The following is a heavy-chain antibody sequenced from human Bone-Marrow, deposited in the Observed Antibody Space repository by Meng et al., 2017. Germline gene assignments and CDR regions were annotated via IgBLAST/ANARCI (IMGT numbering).Heavy chain of an antibody. V-gene: IGHV4-31*03. J-gene: IGHJ5*02. CDR3: ASTYYYDSTGPNWFGP. Sequence: QPQLQESGPGLVKPSQTLSLTCTVSGGSISRGGYYWSWIRQHPGKGLEWIGYVYYSGTTDYNPSLKSRVTISADTSKNQFSLKLSAVTAADTAVYYCASTYYYDSTGPNWFGPWGQGTLVTVSS. CDR2: VYYSGTT. CDR1: GGSISRGGYY. D-gene: IGHD3-22*01.